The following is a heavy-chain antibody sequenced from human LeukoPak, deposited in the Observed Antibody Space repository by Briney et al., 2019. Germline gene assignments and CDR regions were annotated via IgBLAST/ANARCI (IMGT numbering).Heavy chain of an antibody. J-gene: IGHJ4*02. CDR2: IYTIGST. CDR3: ARRQTYFDY. Sequence: SETLSLTCTVSGGSISSYYWSWIRQPPGKGLEWIGYIYTIGSTNYTPSLKSRVTISVDTSKNQFSLKLSSVTAADTAVYYCARRQTYFDYWGQGTLVTVSS. CDR1: GGSISSYY. V-gene: IGHV4-4*09.